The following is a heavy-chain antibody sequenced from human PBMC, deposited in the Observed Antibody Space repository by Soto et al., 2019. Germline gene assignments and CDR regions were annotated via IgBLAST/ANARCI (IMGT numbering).Heavy chain of an antibody. D-gene: IGHD3-10*01. CDR2: ISGGSSVT. J-gene: IGHJ1*01. Sequence: GGSLRLSCTASGFTFSDYAMTWVRQAPGKGLEWVSTISGGSSVTYYGDSVKGRFTISRDNAKKTLFLQLNRLSAEDTATYYCAKVLSKNYYYPFDLWGQGTQVTVSS. V-gene: IGHV3-23*01. CDR1: GFTFSDYA. CDR3: AKVLSKNYYYPFDL.